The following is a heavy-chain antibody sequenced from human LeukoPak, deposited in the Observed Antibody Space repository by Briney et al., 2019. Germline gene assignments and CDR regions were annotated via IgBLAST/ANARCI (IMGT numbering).Heavy chain of an antibody. CDR3: ARVPYSSSLAYFDY. CDR2: IYHSGST. CDR1: GGSISSYY. D-gene: IGHD6-6*01. V-gene: IGHV4-59*12. J-gene: IGHJ4*02. Sequence: SETLSLTCTVSGGSISSYYWSWIRQPPGKGLEWIGYIYHSGSTYYNPSLKSRVTISVDRSKNQFSLKLSSVTAADTAVYYCARVPYSSSLAYFDYWGQGTLVTVSS.